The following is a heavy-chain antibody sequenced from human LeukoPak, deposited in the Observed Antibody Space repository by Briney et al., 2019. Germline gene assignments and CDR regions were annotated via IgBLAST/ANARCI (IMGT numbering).Heavy chain of an antibody. V-gene: IGHV3-30*18. CDR3: AKTYSSRNYYYMDV. Sequence: GRSLRLSCAASGFTFSSYEMNWVRQAPGKGLEWVAVISYDGSNKYYADSVKGRFTISRDNSKNTLYLQMNSLRAEDTAVYYCAKTYSSRNYYYMDVWGKGTTVTVSS. D-gene: IGHD6-13*01. CDR1: GFTFSSYE. CDR2: ISYDGSNK. J-gene: IGHJ6*03.